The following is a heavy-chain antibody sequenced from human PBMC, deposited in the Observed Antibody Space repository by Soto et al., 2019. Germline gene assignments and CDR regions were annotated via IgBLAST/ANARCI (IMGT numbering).Heavy chain of an antibody. Sequence: SETLSLTCSVSGGSISSGSYSWGWIRQPPGKGLEWIGTIYYIGNPYYTPSLKSRLTISVDTSKNQLSLKLSSVTAADTAVYYCARGVTMVRGVIHTPYFDYWGQGTLVTVSS. J-gene: IGHJ4*02. CDR1: GGSISSGSYS. CDR3: ARGVTMVRGVIHTPYFDY. CDR2: IYYIGNP. V-gene: IGHV4-39*07. D-gene: IGHD3-10*01.